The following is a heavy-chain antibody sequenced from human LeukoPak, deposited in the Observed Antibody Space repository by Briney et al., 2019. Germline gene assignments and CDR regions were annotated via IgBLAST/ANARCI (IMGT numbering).Heavy chain of an antibody. CDR3: EKSDGGGTWDYFFDY. J-gene: IGHJ4*02. V-gene: IGHV3-30*02. D-gene: IGHD1-26*01. Sequence: GGSLRLSCAASVFTFTNYGMHWVRQAPGRGLEWVALIRSDGNNKYYVDSVKGRFTISRYNSKNTLSLQMNSLRADDTAVYYCEKSDGGGTWDYFFDYWGQGTLVTVSS. CDR1: VFTFTNYG. CDR2: IRSDGNNK.